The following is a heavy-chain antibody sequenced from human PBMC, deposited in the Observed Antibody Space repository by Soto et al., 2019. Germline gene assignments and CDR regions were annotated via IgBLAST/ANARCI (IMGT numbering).Heavy chain of an antibody. D-gene: IGHD2-15*01. V-gene: IGHV4-39*01. CDR2: IYSSGST. J-gene: IGHJ4*02. Sequence: PSASPVFSCSVSRSSNCCSSYHQAWIRQPPGKWLEWIGSIYSSGSTYYNPSLKSRVPLSVDTSKIPFSLKLSSVTATDPAVYYCARLRWRKIFDYWGQGTLVTVSS. CDR3: ARLRWRKIFDY. CDR1: RSSNCCSSYH.